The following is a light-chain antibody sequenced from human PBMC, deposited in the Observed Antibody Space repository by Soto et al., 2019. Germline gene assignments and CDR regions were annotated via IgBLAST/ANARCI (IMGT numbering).Light chain of an antibody. V-gene: IGLV4-69*01. CDR2: LNSDGSH. J-gene: IGLJ2*01. CDR1: SGHSSYA. CDR3: QTWGTGIVV. Sequence: QPVLTQSPSASASLGASVKLTCTLSSGHSSYAIAWHQQQPEKGPRYLMKLNSDGSHSKGDGIPDRFSGSSSGAERYLTISHLQSEDEADYYCQTWGTGIVVFGGGTKLTVL.